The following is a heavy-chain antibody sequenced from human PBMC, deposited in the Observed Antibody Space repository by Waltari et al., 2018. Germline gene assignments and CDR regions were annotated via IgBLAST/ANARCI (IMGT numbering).Heavy chain of an antibody. D-gene: IGHD3-22*01. J-gene: IGHJ6*02. V-gene: IGHV1-3*01. CDR2: ITAAKGYT. CDR3: ARSRADLIDVDYGMDV. CDR1: GYTFTNYA. Sequence: QVQLVQSGAELKRPGAQVKLSCKASGYTFTNYAIHWVRQAPGQRLEWIGGITAAKGYTQYAQKFQGRVTIYRDASASTAYMEVDSLRSEDTAVFYCARSRADLIDVDYGMDVWGQGTTVTVSS.